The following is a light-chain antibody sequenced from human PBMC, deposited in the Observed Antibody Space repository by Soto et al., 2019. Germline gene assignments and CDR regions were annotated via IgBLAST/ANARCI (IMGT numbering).Light chain of an antibody. V-gene: IGKV2-24*01. CDR1: QSLVHNDGNTY. Sequence: IVLTQSPVSSPVTLGQPASISCRSSQSLVHNDGNTYLSWLHQRPGQSPRLLIYKISNRVSGVPDRFSGSGEGTDFTLKISRVEAEDVGVYYCMQATKLLSFGGGTKVEIK. CDR3: MQATKLLS. J-gene: IGKJ4*01. CDR2: KIS.